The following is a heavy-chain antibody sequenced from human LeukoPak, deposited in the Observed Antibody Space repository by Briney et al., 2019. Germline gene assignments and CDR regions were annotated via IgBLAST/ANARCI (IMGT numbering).Heavy chain of an antibody. V-gene: IGHV1-69*13. CDR2: IIPIFGTA. CDR3: ARPQYYDFWSGYCPFDY. Sequence: ASVKVSCKASGGTFSSYAISWVRQAPGQELEWMGGIIPIFGTANYAQKFQGRVTITADESTSTAYMELSSLRSEDTAVYYCARPQYYDFWSGYCPFDYWGQGTLVTVSS. CDR1: GGTFSSYA. D-gene: IGHD3-3*01. J-gene: IGHJ4*02.